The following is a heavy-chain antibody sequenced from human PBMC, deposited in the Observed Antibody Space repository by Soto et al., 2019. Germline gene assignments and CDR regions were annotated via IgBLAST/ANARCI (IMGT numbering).Heavy chain of an antibody. CDR1: GFSLSNAGLG. D-gene: IGHD6-13*01. V-gene: IGHV2-26*04. J-gene: IGHJ5*02. Sequence: QVTVKESGPVLVKPTETLTLTCTVSGFSLSNAGLGVSWIRQPPGKALEWLAHIFSNDEKSYSTSLKSRLTISKDTSKSQVLLMMTNMDPVDTATYYCASTYSTSWYGFDPWGQGTLVTVSS. CDR2: IFSNDEK. CDR3: ASTYSTSWYGFDP.